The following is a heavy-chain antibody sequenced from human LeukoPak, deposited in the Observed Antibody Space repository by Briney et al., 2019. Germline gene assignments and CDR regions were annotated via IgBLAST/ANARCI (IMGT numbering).Heavy chain of an antibody. D-gene: IGHD3-10*01. CDR1: GGSITSVSYY. CDR3: ARVEEGYGSGRRDTYYYYYMDV. V-gene: IGHV4-61*02. J-gene: IGHJ6*03. Sequence: SETLSLTCTVSGGSITSVSYYGSWIRQPAGKGLGWIGRMYTGGTTNYNPSLKSRVTISVDTSQHQYSLKLNSAAAADTAVYYCARVEEGYGSGRRDTYYYYYMDVWGKGTTVPISS. CDR2: MYTGGTT.